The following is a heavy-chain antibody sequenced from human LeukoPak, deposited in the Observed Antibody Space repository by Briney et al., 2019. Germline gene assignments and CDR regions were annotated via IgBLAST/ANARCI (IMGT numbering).Heavy chain of an antibody. V-gene: IGHV3-9*01. J-gene: IGHJ3*02. CDR2: ICWYSGSI. CDR1: GLTFDDYA. D-gene: IGHD7-27*01. Sequence: GGCLRLSCAASGLTFDDYAMHWVGQAAGRGVEGVEGICWYSGSIGSAGSVKGRFTISRDNAKNFLYLQMNGLRAEDTVLYYCAKVGFSGALDAFDIWGQGTMVTVSS. CDR3: AKVGFSGALDAFDI.